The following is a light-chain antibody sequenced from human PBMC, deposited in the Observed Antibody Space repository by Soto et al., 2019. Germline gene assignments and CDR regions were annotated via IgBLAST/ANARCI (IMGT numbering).Light chain of an antibody. Sequence: TQSPGTLSLSPGERATLSCRASQSIGRWLAWYQQKPGKAPKVLIYDASSLESGVPSTFSGSGSGTEFTLTISSLQPDDFAIYYCQQYKSYQYTFGQGTKLEIK. CDR3: QQYKSYQYT. CDR2: DAS. V-gene: IGKV1-5*01. CDR1: QSIGRW. J-gene: IGKJ2*01.